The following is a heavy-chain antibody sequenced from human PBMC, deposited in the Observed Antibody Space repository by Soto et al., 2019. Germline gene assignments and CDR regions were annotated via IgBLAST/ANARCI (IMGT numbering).Heavy chain of an antibody. D-gene: IGHD1-26*01. CDR2: ISYDGRNK. J-gene: IGHJ4*02. Sequence: QVQLVESGGGVVQPGRSLRLSCAASGFTFSSYGMHWVRQAPGKGLEWVAVISYDGRNKYYADSVKGRFTISRDNSKNTLYLQMNSLRAEDTAVYYCAKDTGSGSYYVGYYFDSWGQGTLVTVSS. CDR3: AKDTGSGSYYVGYYFDS. CDR1: GFTFSSYG. V-gene: IGHV3-30*18.